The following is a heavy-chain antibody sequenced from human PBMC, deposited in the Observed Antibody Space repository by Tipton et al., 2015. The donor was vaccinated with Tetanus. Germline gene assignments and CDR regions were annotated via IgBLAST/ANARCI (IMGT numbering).Heavy chain of an antibody. J-gene: IGHJ4*02. V-gene: IGHV3-23*01. CDR3: AKSSQPRFTYDYDY. Sequence: SLRLSCAASGFTFSSYDLNWVRQAPGKGLVWVAAIRGSGVSTYHGDSVRGRFTISRDNSKNMLYLQMNSLRDEDTAVYYCAKSSQPRFTYDYDYWGRGTLVTVSS. CDR2: IRGSGVST. CDR1: GFTFSSYD. D-gene: IGHD3-3*01.